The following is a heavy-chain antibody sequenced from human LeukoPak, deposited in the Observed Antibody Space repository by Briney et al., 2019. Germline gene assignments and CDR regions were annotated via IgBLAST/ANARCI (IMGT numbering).Heavy chain of an antibody. CDR3: GGKVGATRGYYSDY. CDR1: GFTSSSYS. J-gene: IGHJ4*02. V-gene: IGHV3-21*01. Sequence: GGSLRLSCAASGFTSSSYSMNWVRQAPGKGLEWVSSISSSSSYIYYADSVKGRFTISRDNAKNSLYLQMNSLRAEDTAVYYCGGKVGATRGYYSDYWGQGTLVTVSS. D-gene: IGHD1-26*01. CDR2: ISSSSSYI.